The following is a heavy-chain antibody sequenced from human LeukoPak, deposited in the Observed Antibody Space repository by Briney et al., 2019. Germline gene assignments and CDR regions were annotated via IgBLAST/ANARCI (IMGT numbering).Heavy chain of an antibody. CDR1: GGSISSYY. CDR2: IYYSGST. J-gene: IGHJ3*02. D-gene: IGHD3-22*01. Sequence: PSETLSLTCTVSGGSISSYYWSWIRQPPGKGLEWIGYIYYSGSTNYNPSLKSRVTISVDTSKNQFSLKLSSVTAADTAVYYCARVPSYYYDSSGYYRGAFDIWGQGTMVTVSS. V-gene: IGHV4-59*01. CDR3: ARVPSYYYDSSGYYRGAFDI.